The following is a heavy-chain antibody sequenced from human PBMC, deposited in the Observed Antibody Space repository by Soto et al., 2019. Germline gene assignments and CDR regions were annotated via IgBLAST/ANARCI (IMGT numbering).Heavy chain of an antibody. D-gene: IGHD5-12*01. V-gene: IGHV1-18*01. J-gene: IGHJ6*02. CDR1: GYTFTRSG. Sequence: QVQLVQSGAEVKKPGASVKVSCKASGYTFTRSGISWVRQAPGQGLEGMGWISTYNGDTNYAQTFQGRVTMTTDTSTSTVYMEVRSLRSDDTAVYYCAREGVAPYYYYGMDVWGQGTPVTVSS. CDR2: ISTYNGDT. CDR3: AREGVAPYYYYGMDV.